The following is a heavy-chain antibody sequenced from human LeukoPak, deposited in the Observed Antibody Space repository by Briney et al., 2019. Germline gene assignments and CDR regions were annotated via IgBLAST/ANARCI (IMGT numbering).Heavy chain of an antibody. Sequence: SETLSLTCTVSGGSISSYYWSWIRQPPGKGLEWIGYIYYSGSTNYNPSLKSRVTISVDTSKNQFSLKLSSVTAADTAVYYCARHSGTTAGFDYWGQGTLVTVSS. CDR2: IYYSGST. D-gene: IGHD4-17*01. CDR3: ARHSGTTAGFDY. J-gene: IGHJ4*02. CDR1: GGSISSYY. V-gene: IGHV4-59*08.